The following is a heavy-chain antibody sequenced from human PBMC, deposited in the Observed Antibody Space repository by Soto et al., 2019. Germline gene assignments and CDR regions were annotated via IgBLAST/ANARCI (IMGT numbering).Heavy chain of an antibody. V-gene: IGHV3-23*01. D-gene: IGHD3-10*01. CDR2: ISGSGGST. Sequence: GGSLRLSCAASGFTFSSYAMSWVRQAPGKGLEWVSAISGSGGSTNFADSVKGRFTISRDNSKNTLYLQMYSLRAEDKAVYHCAKGSYFSPLDVWGKGTTVTVSS. J-gene: IGHJ6*04. CDR1: GFTFSSYA. CDR3: AKGSYFSPLDV.